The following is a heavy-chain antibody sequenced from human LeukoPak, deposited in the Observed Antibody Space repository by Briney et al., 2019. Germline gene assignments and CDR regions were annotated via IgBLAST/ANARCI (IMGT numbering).Heavy chain of an antibody. D-gene: IGHD4-17*01. Sequence: GASVKVSCKASGYTFTSYYMHWVRQAPGQGLEWMGIINPSGGSTSYAQKFQGRVTMTRDTSTSTVYMELSSLRSEDTAVYYCARDISTAKYYYYMDVWGKGTTVTVSS. CDR1: GYTFTSYY. CDR3: ARDISTAKYYYYMDV. CDR2: INPSGGST. V-gene: IGHV1-46*01. J-gene: IGHJ6*03.